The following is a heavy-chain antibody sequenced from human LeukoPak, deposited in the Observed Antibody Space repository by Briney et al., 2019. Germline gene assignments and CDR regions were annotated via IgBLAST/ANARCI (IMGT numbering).Heavy chain of an antibody. CDR1: GGSISSYY. V-gene: IGHV4-59*01. Sequence: SETLSLTCTVSGGSISSYYWSWIRQPPGKGLEWIGYIYYSGSTNYNPSLKSRVTISVDTSKNQFSLKLNSVTAADTAVYYCARAHGSGSYGWFDPWGQGTLVTVSS. CDR2: IYYSGST. CDR3: ARAHGSGSYGWFDP. J-gene: IGHJ5*02. D-gene: IGHD3-10*01.